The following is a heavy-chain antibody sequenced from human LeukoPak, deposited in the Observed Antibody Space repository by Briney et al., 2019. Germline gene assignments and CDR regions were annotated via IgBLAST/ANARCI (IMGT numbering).Heavy chain of an antibody. CDR2: INHSGST. D-gene: IGHD5-12*01. CDR1: GGSFGGYY. V-gene: IGHV4-34*01. CDR3: ARAPLVPTWKYYFDY. J-gene: IGHJ4*02. Sequence: SETLSLTCAVYGGSFGGYYWSWIRQPPGKGLEWIGEINHSGSTNYNPSLKSRVTISVDTSKNQFSLKLSSVTAADTAVYYCARAPLVPTWKYYFDYWGQGTLVTVSS.